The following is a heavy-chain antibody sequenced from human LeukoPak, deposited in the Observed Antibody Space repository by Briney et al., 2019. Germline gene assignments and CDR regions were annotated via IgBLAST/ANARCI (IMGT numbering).Heavy chain of an antibody. D-gene: IGHD6-19*01. CDR2: THTNGDI. CDR1: GVSISTYY. J-gene: IGHJ4*02. V-gene: IGHV4-4*07. Sequence: SEALSLTCIVSGVSISTYYWTWIRQPAGEGLEWIGRTHTNGDINYNPSLKSRVTMSVDTSKNQFSLNLSSVTAADTAVYYCTRGHGWTDYWGQGTLVTVSS. CDR3: TRGHGWTDY.